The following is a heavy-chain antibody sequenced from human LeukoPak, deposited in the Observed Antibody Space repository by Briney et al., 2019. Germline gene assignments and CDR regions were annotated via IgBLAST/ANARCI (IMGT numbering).Heavy chain of an antibody. CDR1: GFSVSSNF. D-gene: IGHD1/OR15-1a*01. CDR3: ARDGYGNNYMDV. V-gene: IGHV3-53*01. CDR2: IYSGGTT. J-gene: IGHJ6*03. Sequence: PGGTLRLSCAASGFSVSSNFMSWVRQAPGKGLEWVSVIYSGGTTYYANSVKGRFTISRDNSKNTLSLQMNSLRPEDTPVYYSARDGYGNNYMDVWGKGTTVTVSS.